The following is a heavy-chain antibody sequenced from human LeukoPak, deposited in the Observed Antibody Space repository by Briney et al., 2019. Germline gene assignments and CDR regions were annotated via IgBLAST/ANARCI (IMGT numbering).Heavy chain of an antibody. D-gene: IGHD3-22*01. Sequence: PSETLPLTCSVSGGSISTYYWSWIRQPAGKGLEWIGRFYTSGNSYYNPSLKSRVTMSVDTSKNQFSLKLSSVTAADTAVYYCARDGGYYDSSGYQEPDAFDIWGQGTMVTVSS. J-gene: IGHJ3*02. V-gene: IGHV4-4*07. CDR3: ARDGGYYDSSGYQEPDAFDI. CDR2: FYTSGNS. CDR1: GGSISTYY.